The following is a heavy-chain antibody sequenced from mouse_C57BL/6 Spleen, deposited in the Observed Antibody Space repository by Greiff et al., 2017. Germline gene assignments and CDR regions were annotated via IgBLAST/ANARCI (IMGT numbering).Heavy chain of an antibody. CDR2: IDPDKGDT. V-gene: IGHV14-4*01. CDR1: GFNIKADY. D-gene: IGHD1-1*02. CDR3: TQIYGGCPGLAY. J-gene: IGHJ3*01. Sequence: EVQLQQSGAELVRPGASVKLSCTASGFNIKADYMPWVKQRPEQGLGGIGWIDPDKGDTEYASKFQGKATITADTSSNTAYLQLSSLTSEDTAVYYCTQIYGGCPGLAYWGQGTLVTVSA.